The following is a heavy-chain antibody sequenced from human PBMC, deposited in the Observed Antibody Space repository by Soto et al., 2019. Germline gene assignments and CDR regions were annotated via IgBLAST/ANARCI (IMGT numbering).Heavy chain of an antibody. J-gene: IGHJ4*02. CDR1: CGSFSGYY. Sequence: SETLSLTCAVYCGSFSGYYWSWIRQPPGKGLEWIGEINHSGSTNYNPSLKSRVTISVDTSKNQFSLKLSSVTAADAAVYYCARFSGGYDFWSGYYTSPPRYYFDYWGQGTLVTSPQ. CDR3: ARFSGGYDFWSGYYTSPPRYYFDY. CDR2: INHSGST. V-gene: IGHV4-34*01. D-gene: IGHD3-3*01.